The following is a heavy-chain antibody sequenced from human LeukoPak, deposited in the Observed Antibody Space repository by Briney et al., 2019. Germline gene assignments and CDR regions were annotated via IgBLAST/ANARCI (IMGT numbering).Heavy chain of an antibody. CDR1: GFTFDDYA. CDR3: AKDISPLSDCSSTSCFDAFDI. J-gene: IGHJ3*02. V-gene: IGHV3-9*01. Sequence: GRSLRLSCAASGFTFDDYAMHWVRQAPGKGLGWVSGISWNSGSIGYADSVKGRFTISRDNAKNSLYLQMNSLRAEDTALYYCAKDISPLSDCSSTSCFDAFDIWGQGTMVTVSS. D-gene: IGHD2-2*01. CDR2: ISWNSGSI.